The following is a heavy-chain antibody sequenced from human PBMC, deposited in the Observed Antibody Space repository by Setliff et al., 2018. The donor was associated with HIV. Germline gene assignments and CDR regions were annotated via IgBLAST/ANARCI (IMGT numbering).Heavy chain of an antibody. CDR1: GYTFTGYY. CDR3: ASKGGSENYPDSDAFDI. J-gene: IGHJ3*02. CDR2: INPSSGST. Sequence: ASVKVSCKASGYTFTGYYMHWVRQAPGQGLEWMGIINPSSGSTTYAQKFQARVTMTRDTSMSTVYLELRSLRSEDTAVYFCASKGGSENYPDSDAFDIWGQGTLVTVSS. V-gene: IGHV1-46*01. D-gene: IGHD3-10*01.